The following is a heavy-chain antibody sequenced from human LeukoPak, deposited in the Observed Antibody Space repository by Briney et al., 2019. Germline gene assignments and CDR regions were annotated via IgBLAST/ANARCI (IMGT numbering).Heavy chain of an antibody. CDR3: ARAPYGSGVGRWFDP. Sequence: GASVKVSCKASGYTFTGYYMHWARQAPGQGLEWMGWINANSGDTNYAQKFQGRVTMTRDTSISTAYMELSSLRSEDMAVYYCARAPYGSGVGRWFDPWGQGTLVTVSS. J-gene: IGHJ5*02. CDR2: INANSGDT. V-gene: IGHV1-2*02. CDR1: GYTFTGYY. D-gene: IGHD3-10*01.